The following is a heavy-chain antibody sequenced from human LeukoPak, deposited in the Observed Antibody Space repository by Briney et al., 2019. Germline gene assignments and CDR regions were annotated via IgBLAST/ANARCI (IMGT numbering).Heavy chain of an antibody. Sequence: PGGSLRLSCAASGFAFSDYSMTWIRQAPGKGLEWLSYISSSGDSIYYADSVKGRFTISRDNAQNSLYLQMNSLRAEDTAVYYCARVIRDASGWPYYFDSWGQGTLVTVSS. V-gene: IGHV3-11*01. CDR1: GFAFSDYS. CDR3: ARVIRDASGWPYYFDS. J-gene: IGHJ4*02. D-gene: IGHD6-19*01. CDR2: ISSSGDSI.